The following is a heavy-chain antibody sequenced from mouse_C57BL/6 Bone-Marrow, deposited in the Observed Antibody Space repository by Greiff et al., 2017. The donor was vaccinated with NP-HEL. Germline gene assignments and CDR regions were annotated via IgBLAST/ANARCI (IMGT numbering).Heavy chain of an antibody. CDR3: WRLIRN. Sequence: EVQLVESGAGLVQPGASRKLSCAASGFTFSSYAMSWVRQTPGKGLEWVGAISTDGSFTYYPDTVKGRFTISRDNAKNTLCLQMSRVRYEDTAMYYCWRLIRNWGQGTLVTVSA. CDR1: GFTFSSYA. CDR2: ISTDGSFT. J-gene: IGHJ3*01. V-gene: IGHV5-1*01.